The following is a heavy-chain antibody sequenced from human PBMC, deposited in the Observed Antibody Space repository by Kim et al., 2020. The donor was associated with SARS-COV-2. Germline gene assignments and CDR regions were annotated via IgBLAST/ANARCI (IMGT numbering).Heavy chain of an antibody. CDR3: AKGLYSYGRNWYFDL. D-gene: IGHD5-18*01. Sequence: GGSLRLSCAASGFTFSDYAMSWVRQAPGKGLEWVSNINDSGGSTDYADSVKGRFTISRDKSKNTLFLQMNSLRAEDTAVYYCAKGLYSYGRNWYFDLWGRGTLVTVSS. CDR2: INDSGGST. J-gene: IGHJ2*01. CDR1: GFTFSDYA. V-gene: IGHV3-23*01.